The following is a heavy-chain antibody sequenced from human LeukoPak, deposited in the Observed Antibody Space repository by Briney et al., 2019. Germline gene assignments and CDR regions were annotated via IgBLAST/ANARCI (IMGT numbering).Heavy chain of an antibody. CDR2: IWYDGSNK. Sequence: GGSLRLSCAASGFTFSSYGMHWVRQAPGKGLEWVAVIWYDGSNKYYADSVKGRFTISRDNSKNTLYLQMNSLRAEDTAVYYCAREDIVVVPAAIGDYYYYYYMDVWGKGPRSPSP. D-gene: IGHD2-2*01. CDR3: AREDIVVVPAAIGDYYYYYYMDV. J-gene: IGHJ6*03. CDR1: GFTFSSYG. V-gene: IGHV3-33*01.